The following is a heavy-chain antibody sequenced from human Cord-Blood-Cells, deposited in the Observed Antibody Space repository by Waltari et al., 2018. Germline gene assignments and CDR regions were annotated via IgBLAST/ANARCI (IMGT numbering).Heavy chain of an antibody. V-gene: IGHV4-34*01. CDR2: INHSGST. D-gene: IGHD2-15*01. Sequence: QVQLQQWGAGLLKPSETLSLTCAVYGGSLSGYSWSWIRQPPGKGLEWIGEINHSGSTNYNPSLKSRVTISVDTSKNQFSLKLSSVTAADTAVYYCATFIADDDYWGQGTLVTVSS. J-gene: IGHJ4*02. CDR3: ATFIADDDY. CDR1: GGSLSGYS.